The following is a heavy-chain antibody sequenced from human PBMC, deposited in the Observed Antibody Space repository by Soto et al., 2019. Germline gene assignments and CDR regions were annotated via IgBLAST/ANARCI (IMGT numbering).Heavy chain of an antibody. V-gene: IGHV3-23*01. CDR1: WVTFSSLA. Sequence: AWGVLRHSCAAAWVTFSSLASSWVRQAPGKGLEWVSAISGSGGSTYYADSVKGRFTISRDNSKNTLYLQMNSLRAEDTAVYYCAKVPGGEYDNYWGQGTLVTVS. CDR3: AKVPGGEYDNY. J-gene: IGHJ4*02. D-gene: IGHD4-17*01. CDR2: ISGSGGST.